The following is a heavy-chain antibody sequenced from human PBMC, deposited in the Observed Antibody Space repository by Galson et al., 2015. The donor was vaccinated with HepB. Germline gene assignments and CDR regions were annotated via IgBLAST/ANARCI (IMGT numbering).Heavy chain of an antibody. J-gene: IGHJ3*02. CDR1: GFTFSSYS. CDR2: ISSSSSTI. CDR3: ARGVEGDAFDI. V-gene: IGHV3-48*01. Sequence: SLRLSCAASGFTFSSYSMNWVRQAPGKGLEWVSYISSSSSTIYYADSVKGRFTISRDNAKNSLYLQMNSLRAEDTAVYYCARGVEGDAFDIWGQGTMVTVSS.